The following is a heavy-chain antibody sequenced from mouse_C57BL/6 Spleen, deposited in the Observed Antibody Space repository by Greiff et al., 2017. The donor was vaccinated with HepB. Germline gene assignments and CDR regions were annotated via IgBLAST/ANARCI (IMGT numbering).Heavy chain of an antibody. V-gene: IGHV5-4*01. CDR2: ISDGGSYT. CDR3: ARENYYGSSYVPFAY. CDR1: GFTFSSYA. Sequence: DVKLVESGGGLVKPGGSLKLSCAASGFTFSSYAMSWVRQTPEKRLEWVATISDGGSYTYYPENVKGRFTISRDNAKNNLYLQMSHLKSENTAMYYCARENYYGSSYVPFAYWGQGTLVTVSA. D-gene: IGHD1-1*01. J-gene: IGHJ3*01.